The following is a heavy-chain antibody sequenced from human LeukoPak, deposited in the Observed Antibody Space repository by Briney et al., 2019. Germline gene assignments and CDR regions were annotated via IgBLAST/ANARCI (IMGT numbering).Heavy chain of an antibody. J-gene: IGHJ4*02. CDR3: ARRVLGAVGYFDY. V-gene: IGHV3-23*05. Sequence: PGGSLRLSCAASGFTFTTYAMGWVRQLPGKGLEWVSSVSSSGSDTYYTSSVKGRFTISRHNSKNTLYLQVNSLRVEDTAVYYCARRVLGAVGYFDYWGQGALVTVSS. CDR2: VSSSGSDT. CDR1: GFTFTTYA. D-gene: IGHD4-23*01.